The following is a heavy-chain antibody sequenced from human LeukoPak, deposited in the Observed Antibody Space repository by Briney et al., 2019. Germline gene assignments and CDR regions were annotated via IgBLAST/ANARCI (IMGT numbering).Heavy chain of an antibody. CDR1: GLIFSTYS. CDR3: AKDGGLGGVPVDVFDI. D-gene: IGHD3-16*01. CDR2: ISASEYT. Sequence: GGSLRLSCAASGLIFSTYSMTWVRQAPGKGLEWVAGISASEYTYYGDSVKGRFTISRGNSKNTLYLQLNNLRDEDTAIYYCAKDGGLGGVPVDVFDIWGQGTMVTVSS. J-gene: IGHJ3*02. V-gene: IGHV3-23*01.